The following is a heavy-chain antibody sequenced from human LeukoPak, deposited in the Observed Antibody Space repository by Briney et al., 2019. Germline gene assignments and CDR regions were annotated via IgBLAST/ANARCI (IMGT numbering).Heavy chain of an antibody. V-gene: IGHV1-2*02. D-gene: IGHD6-19*01. CDR3: ARVGTAVAGSDNWFDP. CDR2: INPNSGGT. CDR1: GYTFTGYY. J-gene: IGHJ5*02. Sequence: ASVKVSCKASGYTFTGYYMHWVRQAPGQGLEWMGWINPNSGGTNYAQKFQGRVTMTTDTSTSTAYMELRSLRSDDTAVYYCARVGTAVAGSDNWFDPWGQGTLVTVSS.